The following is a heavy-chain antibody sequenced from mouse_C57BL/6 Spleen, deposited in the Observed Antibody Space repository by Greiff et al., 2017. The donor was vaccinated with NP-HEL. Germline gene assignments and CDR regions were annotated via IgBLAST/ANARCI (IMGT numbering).Heavy chain of an antibody. V-gene: IGHV3-1*01. CDR3: AREGDNYAMDY. Sequence: EVQVVESGPGMVKPSQSLSLTCTVTGYSITSGYDWHWIRHFPGNKLEWMGYISYSGSTNYNPSLKSRISITHDTSKNHFFLKLNSVTTEDTATYYCAREGDNYAMDYWGQGTSVTVSS. J-gene: IGHJ4*01. CDR1: GYSITSGYD. D-gene: IGHD3-3*01. CDR2: ISYSGST.